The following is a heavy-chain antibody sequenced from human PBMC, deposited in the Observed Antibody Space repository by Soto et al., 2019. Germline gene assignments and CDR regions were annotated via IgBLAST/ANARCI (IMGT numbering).Heavy chain of an antibody. CDR1: GFPFSSYV. J-gene: IGHJ4*02. V-gene: IGHV3-23*01. CDR3: AKDSNKYSSSLRGRYFDY. CDR2: ISAGVSNT. Sequence: EVQLLESGGGLVQRGGSLRLSCAASGFPFSSYVMAWVRQAPGKGLEWVSGISAGVSNTFYADSVKGRFTISRDNSKNTLLLQMNSLGAEDTAVYYCAKDSNKYSSSLRGRYFDYWGQGIGVTVSS. D-gene: IGHD4-4*01.